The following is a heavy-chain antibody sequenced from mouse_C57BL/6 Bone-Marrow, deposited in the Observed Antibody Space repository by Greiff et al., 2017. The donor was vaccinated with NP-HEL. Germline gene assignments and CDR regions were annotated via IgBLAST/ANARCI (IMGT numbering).Heavy chain of an antibody. CDR2: ISNGGGST. D-gene: IGHD1-1*01. V-gene: IGHV5-12*01. CDR3: ARPPADYGSSHWYFDV. Sequence: EVMLVESGGGLVQPGGSLKLSCAASGFTFSDYYMYWVRQTPEKRLEWVAYISNGGGSTYYPDTVKGRFTISRDNAKNTLYLQMRRLKSEDTAMYYCARPPADYGSSHWYFDVWGTGTTVTVSS. J-gene: IGHJ1*03. CDR1: GFTFSDYY.